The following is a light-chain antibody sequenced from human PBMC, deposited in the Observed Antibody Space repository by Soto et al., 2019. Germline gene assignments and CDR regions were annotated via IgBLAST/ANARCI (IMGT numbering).Light chain of an antibody. CDR1: SSDVGGYNY. V-gene: IGLV2-11*01. CDR3: CSYAGSYTLNV. J-gene: IGLJ1*01. Sequence: QSALTQPRAVSGSPGQSVTSYCTGTSSDVGGYNYVSWYQKHPGKAPKLMIYDVSKRPSGVPDRFSGSKSGNKASLTISGIQAEDEDDYYCCSYAGSYTLNVYGTGPQLNVL. CDR2: DVS.